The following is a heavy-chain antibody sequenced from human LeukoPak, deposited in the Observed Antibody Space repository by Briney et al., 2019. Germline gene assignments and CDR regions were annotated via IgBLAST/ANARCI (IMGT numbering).Heavy chain of an antibody. Sequence: GGSLRLSCAASGFTFSSYAMHWVRQAPGKGLEWVAVISYDGSNKYYADSVKGRFTISRDNSKSTLYLQMNSLRAEDTAVYYCARDLRWGYCSGGSCPGAFDIWGQGTMVTVSS. J-gene: IGHJ3*02. V-gene: IGHV3-30-3*01. CDR1: GFTFSSYA. D-gene: IGHD2-15*01. CDR3: ARDLRWGYCSGGSCPGAFDI. CDR2: ISYDGSNK.